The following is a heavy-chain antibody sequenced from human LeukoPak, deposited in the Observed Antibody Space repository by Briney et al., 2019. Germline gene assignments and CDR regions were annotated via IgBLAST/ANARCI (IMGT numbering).Heavy chain of an antibody. V-gene: IGHV3-64D*06. CDR2: ISGNGGST. CDR3: VKEHCSSTSCFYFDY. J-gene: IGHJ4*02. Sequence: GGSLRLSCAASGFTFSNFGMHWVRQAPGKGLEYVSAISGNGGSTHYADSVKGRFTISRDNSKNTLYLQMTSLKAEDTAVYYCVKEHCSSTSCFYFDYWGQGTLVTVSS. CDR1: GFTFSNFG. D-gene: IGHD2-2*01.